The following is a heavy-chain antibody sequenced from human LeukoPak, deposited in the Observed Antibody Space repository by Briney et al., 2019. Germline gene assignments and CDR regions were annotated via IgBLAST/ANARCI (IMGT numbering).Heavy chain of an antibody. CDR2: INHSGST. CDR3: ARGPYYDFWSGYWVYWFDP. CDR1: GGSFSGYY. J-gene: IGHJ5*02. D-gene: IGHD3-3*01. Sequence: PSETLSLTCAAYGGSFSGYYWSWIRQPPGKGLEWIGEINHSGSTNYNASLKSRVTISVDTSKNQFSLKPSSVTAADTAVYYCARGPYYDFWSGYWVYWFDPWGQGTLVTVSS. V-gene: IGHV4-34*01.